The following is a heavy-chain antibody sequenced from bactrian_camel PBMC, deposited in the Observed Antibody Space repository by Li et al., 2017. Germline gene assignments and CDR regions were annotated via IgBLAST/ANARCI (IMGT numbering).Heavy chain of an antibody. Sequence: HVQLVESGGGLVQPGGSLRLSCASSEYMASIFRASSFCMGWFRRAPGKEREKVATLDSDGRTSYADSVKGRFTISKDNAKNILYLQMDSLKREDTAIYYCATERRLQCPYRVADFGYWGQGTQVTVS. J-gene: IGHJ6*01. D-gene: IGHD2*01. CDR3: ATERRLQCPYRVADFGY. V-gene: IGHV3S53*01. CDR2: LDSDGRT. CDR1: EYMASIFRASSFC.